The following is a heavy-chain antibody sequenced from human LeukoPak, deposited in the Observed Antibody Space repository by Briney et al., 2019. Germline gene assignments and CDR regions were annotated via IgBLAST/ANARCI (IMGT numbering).Heavy chain of an antibody. CDR2: INPSGGST. J-gene: IGHJ5*02. Sequence: GASVKVSCKASGYTFTSYGISWVRQAPGHRLEWMGIINPSGGSTSYAQKFQGRVTMTRDMSTSTVYMELSSLRSEDTAVYYCAREYGLTLLNNWFDPWGQGTLVTVSS. CDR3: AREYGLTLLNNWFDP. V-gene: IGHV1-46*01. D-gene: IGHD2-21*02. CDR1: GYTFTSYG.